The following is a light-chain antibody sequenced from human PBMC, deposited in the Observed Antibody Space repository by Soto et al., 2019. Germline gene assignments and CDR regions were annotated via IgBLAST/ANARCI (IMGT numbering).Light chain of an antibody. J-gene: IGKJ1*01. V-gene: IGKV1-39*01. CDR2: AAS. CDR1: QSISSY. CDR3: QQSCSTPPWK. Sequence: GDRVTITCRASQSISSYLNWYQQKPGKAPKLLIYAASSLQSGVPSRFSGSGSGTDFTLTISSLQPEDFATYYCQQSCSTPPWKFGQGTKVDIK.